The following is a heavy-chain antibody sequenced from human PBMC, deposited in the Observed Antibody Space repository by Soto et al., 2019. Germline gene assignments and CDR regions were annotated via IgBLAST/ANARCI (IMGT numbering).Heavy chain of an antibody. V-gene: IGHV4-34*01. J-gene: IGHJ3*02. CDR3: ARGEFGVSYCSGTSHYCAFA. CDR1: GGSFGGSY. CDR2: INRSGST. Sequence: SETLSLTCAVHGGSFGGSYWSWIRQSPGKELEWTGEINRSGSTNYKSALKSRVTISVDTTKNQFSLKLTSVTAADTAMYYCARGEFGVSYCSGTSHYCAFA. D-gene: IGHD2-2*01.